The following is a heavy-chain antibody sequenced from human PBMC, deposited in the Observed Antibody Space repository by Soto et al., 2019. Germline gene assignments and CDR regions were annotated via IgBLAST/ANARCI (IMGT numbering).Heavy chain of an antibody. J-gene: IGHJ4*02. Sequence: EVQLLESGGGLVEPGGSLRLSCAASGVTFSSYAMSWVRQAPGKGLEWVSAISGSSGSTYYADSVKGRFTISRDNSKNTLYLQMNSLRDEDTAVYYCASHMTTVTTSHDYWGQGTLVTVSS. CDR2: ISGSSGST. V-gene: IGHV3-23*01. CDR3: ASHMTTVTTSHDY. D-gene: IGHD4-17*01. CDR1: GVTFSSYA.